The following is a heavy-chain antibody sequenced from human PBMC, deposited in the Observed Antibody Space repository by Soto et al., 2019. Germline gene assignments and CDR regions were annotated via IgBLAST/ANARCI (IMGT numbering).Heavy chain of an antibody. Sequence: QPGGSLRLSCAASGFTFSSYSMNWVRQAPGKGLEWVSYISSSSSTIYYADSVKGRFTISRDNAKNSLYLQMNSLRAEDTAVYYCARGAAFFCSGGSCLDAFDIWGQGKMVTVSS. V-gene: IGHV3-48*01. CDR3: ARGAAFFCSGGSCLDAFDI. J-gene: IGHJ3*02. CDR1: GFTFSSYS. CDR2: ISSSSSTI. D-gene: IGHD2-15*01.